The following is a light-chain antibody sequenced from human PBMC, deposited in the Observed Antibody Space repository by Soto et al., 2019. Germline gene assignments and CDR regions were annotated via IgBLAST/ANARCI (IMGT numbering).Light chain of an antibody. Sequence: DIQMTQSPSSVSASVGDRVTITCRASQPISVWLAWYQQRPGKAPKLLIYSASTLQSGVPSRFSGSGSGTDFTLTISSLQPEDLGTYYCQQANSFPPLTFGGGTKVEIK. CDR2: SAS. J-gene: IGKJ4*01. V-gene: IGKV1-12*01. CDR3: QQANSFPPLT. CDR1: QPISVW.